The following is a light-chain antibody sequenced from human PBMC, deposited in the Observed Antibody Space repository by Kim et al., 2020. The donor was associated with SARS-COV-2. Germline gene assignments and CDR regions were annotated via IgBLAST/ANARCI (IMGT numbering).Light chain of an antibody. V-gene: IGKV3-15*01. J-gene: IGKJ5*01. CDR2: DAS. CDR1: QRVSSN. CDR3: QHYNNWPPIT. Sequence: SPGERATPSCRASQRVSSNLAWYQQKPGQAPSLLIYDASTRATGIPARFSGSGSGTQFTLTISSLQSEDFAVYYCQHYNNWPPITFGQGTRLEIK.